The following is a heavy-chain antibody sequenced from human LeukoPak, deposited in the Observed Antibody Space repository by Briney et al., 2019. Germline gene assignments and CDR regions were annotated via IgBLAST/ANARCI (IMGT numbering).Heavy chain of an antibody. D-gene: IGHD4-23*01. CDR2: ISPGDSDT. CDR1: GYTSSSYW. CDR3: ARRDYGGKQFDY. J-gene: IGHJ4*02. Sequence: ESLKISCKGSGYTSSSYWIACVRRMPGRGLEWMGIISPGDSDTKYSPSFQGQVTISADKSISTAYLQWSSLKASDTAMYYCARRDYGGKQFDYWCEGTLVTVSS. V-gene: IGHV5-51*01.